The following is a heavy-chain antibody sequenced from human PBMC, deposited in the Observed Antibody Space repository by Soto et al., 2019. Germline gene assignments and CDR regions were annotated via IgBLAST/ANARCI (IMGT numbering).Heavy chain of an antibody. CDR2: IWSDGSEK. J-gene: IGHJ4*01. D-gene: IGHD3-3*01. V-gene: IGHV3-33*01. CDR1: GFSFRSYD. CDR3: ARVLRGFLEWYGADH. Sequence: QVQLVGSGGGVVQPGRSLRLSCAASGFSFRSYDMHWVRQAPGKGLEWVAVIWSDGSEKYYADSVKGRFSISRDNSRNTLYLQMDTLTAEDTAVYYCARVLRGFLEWYGADHWGHGTLVTVSS.